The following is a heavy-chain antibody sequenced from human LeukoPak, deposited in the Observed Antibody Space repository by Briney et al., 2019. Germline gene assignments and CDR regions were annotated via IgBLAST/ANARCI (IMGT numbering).Heavy chain of an antibody. V-gene: IGHV3-53*01. Sequence: GGSLRLSCAASGFTVSSNYMSWVRQAPGKGLEWVSVIYSGGSTYYADSVKGRFTISRDNSKNTLYLQMNSLRAEDTAVYYCASPSRGYSYGYSYYFDYWGQGTLVTVSS. CDR1: GFTVSSNY. CDR3: ASPSRGYSYGYSYYFDY. D-gene: IGHD5-18*01. CDR2: IYSGGST. J-gene: IGHJ4*02.